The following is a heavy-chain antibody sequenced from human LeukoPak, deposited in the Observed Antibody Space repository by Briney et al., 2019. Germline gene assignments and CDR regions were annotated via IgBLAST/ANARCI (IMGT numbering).Heavy chain of an antibody. D-gene: IGHD3-10*01. CDR3: ARITMVRGVISDYYYYGMDV. J-gene: IGHJ6*02. CDR1: GGSISSYY. Sequence: SETLSLTCTVSGGSISSYYWTWIRQPPGEGLEWIGYIYYSGSTIYNPSLKSRVTISVDTSKNQFSLKLSSVTAADTAVYYCARITMVRGVISDYYYYGMDVWGQGTTVTVSS. V-gene: IGHV4-59*01. CDR2: IYYSGST.